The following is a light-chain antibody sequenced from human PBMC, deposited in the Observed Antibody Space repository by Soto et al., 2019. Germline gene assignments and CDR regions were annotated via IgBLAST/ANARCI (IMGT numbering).Light chain of an antibody. J-gene: IGKJ3*01. CDR3: QQYGRSPPFT. V-gene: IGKV3-20*01. CDR1: QSVSGNF. Sequence: TVLTQSPGTLSLSPGERATLSCRASQSVSGNFLAWYQQKPGQAPRLLIYDASTRATGIPDRFSASGSGTDFTLTIYRLEPEDFAVYFCQQYGRSPPFTFGPGTKVEIK. CDR2: DAS.